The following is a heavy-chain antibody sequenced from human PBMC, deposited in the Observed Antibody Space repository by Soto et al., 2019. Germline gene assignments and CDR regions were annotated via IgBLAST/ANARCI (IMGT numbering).Heavy chain of an antibody. CDR2: ISSNGGTT. Sequence: EVQLAESGGGMVQLGGSLRLSCVASGFTFSSYAMHWVRQAPGKGLEYVSSISSNGGTTYYGNSVKGRFTISRDNSKNTLYLQMGSLRAEDMAVYYCVRRVSGNYDYWGQGTLVTVSS. D-gene: IGHD1-7*01. CDR1: GFTFSSYA. CDR3: VRRVSGNYDY. V-gene: IGHV3-64*01. J-gene: IGHJ4*02.